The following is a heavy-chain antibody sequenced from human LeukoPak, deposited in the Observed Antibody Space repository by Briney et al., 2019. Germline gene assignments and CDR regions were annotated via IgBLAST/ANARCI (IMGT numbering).Heavy chain of an antibody. Sequence: PGGSLRLSCAASGFTFSSYSMNWVRQAPGKGLEWVSSISSSSSYIYYADSVKGRFTISRDNAKNSLYLQMNSLRAEDTAVYYRGREVEDYLWGSYRFPPPRCPGLWGQGTLVTGSP. CDR3: GREVEDYLWGSYRFPPPRCPGL. J-gene: IGHJ4*01. D-gene: IGHD3-16*02. CDR1: GFTFSSYS. V-gene: IGHV3-21*01. CDR2: ISSSSSYI.